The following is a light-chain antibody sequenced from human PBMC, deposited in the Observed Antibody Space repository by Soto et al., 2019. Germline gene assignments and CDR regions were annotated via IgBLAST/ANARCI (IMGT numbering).Light chain of an antibody. V-gene: IGKV1-39*01. CDR1: QSISSY. J-gene: IGKJ4*01. CDR2: GAS. CDR3: QQSYSIPLT. Sequence: DIQMTQSPSSLSASVGDRVTITCRASQSISSYLNWYQQKPGKAPNLLIYGASSLQSGVSSRFSGSGSGTDFTLTISSLQPEDFATYYCQQSYSIPLTFGGGTKVEIK.